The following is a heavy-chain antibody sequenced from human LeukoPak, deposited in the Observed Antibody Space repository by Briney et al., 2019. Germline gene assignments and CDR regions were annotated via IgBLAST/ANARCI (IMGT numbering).Heavy chain of an antibody. CDR3: ARNNGWYRHDY. CDR1: GGSFSGYF. D-gene: IGHD6-19*01. CDR2: IHYTGST. V-gene: IGHV4-59*01. J-gene: IGHJ4*02. Sequence: SETLSLTCAVYGGSFSGYFWSWIRQPPGKGLEWIAYIHYTGSTNYNPSLKSRVTISVDTSKNQFSLKLNSVTAADTAVYYCARNNGWYRHDYWGQGTLVTVSS.